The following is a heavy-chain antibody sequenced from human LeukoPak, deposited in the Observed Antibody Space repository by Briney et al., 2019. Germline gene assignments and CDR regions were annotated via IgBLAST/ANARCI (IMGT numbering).Heavy chain of an antibody. CDR2: IKQDGSKK. D-gene: IGHD3-22*01. J-gene: IGHJ3*02. CDR1: GFTFSSYW. V-gene: IGHV3-7*04. CDR3: ARDSSGYYYPDAFDI. Sequence: PGGSLRVSCAASGFTFSSYWMSWVRQAPGKGLEWVANIKQDGSKKYYVDSVKGRFTISRDNAKNTLYLRMNSLRAEDTAVYYCARDSSGYYYPDAFDIWGQGTMVTVSS.